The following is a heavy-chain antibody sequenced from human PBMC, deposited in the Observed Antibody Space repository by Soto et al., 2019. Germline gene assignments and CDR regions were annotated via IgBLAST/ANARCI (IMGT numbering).Heavy chain of an antibody. J-gene: IGHJ3*02. CDR3: ARGHYDSSGYYFLYAFDI. D-gene: IGHD3-22*01. CDR2: IWYDGSNK. Sequence: GGSLRLSCAASGFTFSSYGMHWVRQAPGKGLEWVAVIWYDGSNKYYADSVKGRFTISRDNSKNTLYLQMNSLRAEDTAVYYCARGHYDSSGYYFLYAFDIWGQGTMVTVSS. CDR1: GFTFSSYG. V-gene: IGHV3-33*01.